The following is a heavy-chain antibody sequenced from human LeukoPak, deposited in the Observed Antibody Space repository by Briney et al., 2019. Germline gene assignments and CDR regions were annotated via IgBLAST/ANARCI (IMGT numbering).Heavy chain of an antibody. V-gene: IGHV1-2*02. CDR2: INPNSGGT. CDR1: GDTFAGYY. Sequence: ASVKVSCKASGDTFAGYYMHWVRQSPGQGFEWMGWINPNSGGTNYAQKFQGRVTMTRDTSISTAYMELSRLRSDDTAVYYCAREADSSGYYYLLFWGQGTLVTVSS. CDR3: AREADSSGYYYLLF. J-gene: IGHJ4*02. D-gene: IGHD3-22*01.